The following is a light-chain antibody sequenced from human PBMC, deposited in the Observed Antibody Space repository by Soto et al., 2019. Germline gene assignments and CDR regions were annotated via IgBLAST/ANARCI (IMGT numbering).Light chain of an antibody. J-gene: IGLJ1*01. CDR3: QSYDSSLSGFYV. CDR2: GNS. V-gene: IGLV1-40*01. Sequence: QSVLTQPPSVSGAPRQSVTLSCTCSSSNIGAGYDVHWYQQLPGTAPKLLIYGNSNRPSGVPDRFSGSKSGTSASLAITGLQAEDEADYYCQSYDSSLSGFYVFGTGTKLTVL. CDR1: SSNIGAGYD.